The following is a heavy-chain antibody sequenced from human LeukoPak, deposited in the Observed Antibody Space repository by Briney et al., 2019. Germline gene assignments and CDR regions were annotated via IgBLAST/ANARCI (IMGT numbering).Heavy chain of an antibody. Sequence: SETLSLTCTVSGGSISSYYWSWIRQPPGKGLEWIGYIYYSGSTNYNPSLKSRVTISVDTSKNQFSLKLSSVTAADTAVYYCARARTYYYDSSGYLFTYWGQGTLVTVSS. J-gene: IGHJ4*02. CDR3: ARARTYYYDSSGYLFTY. V-gene: IGHV4-59*01. CDR1: GGSISSYY. D-gene: IGHD3-22*01. CDR2: IYYSGST.